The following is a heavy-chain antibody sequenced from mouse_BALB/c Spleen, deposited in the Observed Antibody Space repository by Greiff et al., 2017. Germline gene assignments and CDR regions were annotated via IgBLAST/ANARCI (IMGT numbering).Heavy chain of an antibody. CDR1: GYSITSGYY. J-gene: IGHJ3*01. CDR3: AVYYGAY. CDR2: ISYDGSN. Sequence: EVQVVESGPGLVKPSQSLSLTCSVTGYSITSGYYWNWIRQFPGNKLEWMGYISYDGSNNYNPSLKNRISITRDTSKNQFFLKLNSVTTEDTATYYCAVYYGAYWGQGTLVTVSA. V-gene: IGHV3-6*02. D-gene: IGHD2-1*01.